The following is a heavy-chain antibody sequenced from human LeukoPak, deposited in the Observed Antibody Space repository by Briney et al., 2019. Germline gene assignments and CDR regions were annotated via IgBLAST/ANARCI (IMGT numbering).Heavy chain of an antibody. J-gene: IGHJ4*02. CDR2: IYYSGST. CDR3: ARGAGNPALLDY. D-gene: IGHD6-19*01. CDR1: GFTFSSYA. V-gene: IGHV4-59*01. Sequence: GSLRLSCAASGFTFSSYAMSWVRQAPGKGLEWIGYIYYSGSTNYNPSLKSRVTISVDTSKNQFSLKLSSVTAADTAVYYCARGAGNPALLDYWGQGTLVTVSS.